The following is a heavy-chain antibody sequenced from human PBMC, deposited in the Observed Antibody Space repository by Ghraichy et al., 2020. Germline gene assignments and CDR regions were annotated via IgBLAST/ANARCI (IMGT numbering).Heavy chain of an antibody. J-gene: IGHJ5*02. D-gene: IGHD6-13*01. CDR1: RGSFSGYY. Sequence: GSLRLSCAVYRGSFSGYYWSWIRQPPGKGLEWIGEIYHSGSPNYNPSLKSRVTISLDTSRSQFSLNLNSVTAADTAVYYCARGGARQQPYPTWGQGALVTVSS. CDR2: IYHSGSP. V-gene: IGHV4-34*01. CDR3: ARGGARQQPYPT.